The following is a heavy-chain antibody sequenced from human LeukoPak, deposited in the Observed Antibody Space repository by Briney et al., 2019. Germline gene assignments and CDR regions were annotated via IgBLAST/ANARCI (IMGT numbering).Heavy chain of an antibody. Sequence: SSETLSLTCTVSGGSISSSSYYWGWIRQPPGKGLEWIGSIYYSGSTYYNPSLKSRVTISVDTSKNQFSLKLSSVTAADTAVYYCARGLWFGELCYFDYWGQGTLVTVSS. CDR3: ARGLWFGELCYFDY. V-gene: IGHV4-39*07. CDR2: IYYSGST. D-gene: IGHD3-10*01. J-gene: IGHJ4*02. CDR1: GGSISSSSYY.